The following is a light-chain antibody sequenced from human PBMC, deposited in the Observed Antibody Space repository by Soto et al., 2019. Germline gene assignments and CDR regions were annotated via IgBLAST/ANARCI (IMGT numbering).Light chain of an antibody. CDR2: EAS. CDR3: QQYEAYPLT. Sequence: DIQMTQSPSTLSASVGDRVTITCRASESISSWLAWYQQKPGEAPKLLIYEASSLESGVPSRFSGSGPGTQFTLTISSLQPDDFATYPCQQYEAYPLTFGGGTKVEIK. V-gene: IGKV1-5*03. CDR1: ESISSW. J-gene: IGKJ4*01.